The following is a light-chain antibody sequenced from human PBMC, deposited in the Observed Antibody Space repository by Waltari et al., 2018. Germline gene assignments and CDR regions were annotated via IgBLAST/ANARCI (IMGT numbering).Light chain of an antibody. J-gene: IGLJ1*01. CDR3: QVWVSRTDHYV. CDR2: GDT. V-gene: IGLV3-21*03. Sequence: SYVLTQPPSVSVAPGKTARIACALNDTGGRTVNGYQQQPGQAPVLVVYGDTDRPSGIPERFFGSTSGNSATLTISRVEAGDEADYYCQVWVSRTDHYVFGTGTKVTVL. CDR1: DTGGRT.